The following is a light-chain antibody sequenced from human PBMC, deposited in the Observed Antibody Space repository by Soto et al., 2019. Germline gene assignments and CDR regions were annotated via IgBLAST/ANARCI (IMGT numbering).Light chain of an antibody. V-gene: IGKV1-27*01. J-gene: IGKJ1*01. CDR1: QGTGDY. CDR3: QKYDSSPART. Sequence: DIQMTQSPSSLSASVGDRVTITCRASQGTGDYLAWYQQKPGKVPKLLIFATSALQSGFPSRFSGGGSGTDFTLTISRLQPEDVTPHYCQKYDSSPARTFGQGTRVEIK. CDR2: ATS.